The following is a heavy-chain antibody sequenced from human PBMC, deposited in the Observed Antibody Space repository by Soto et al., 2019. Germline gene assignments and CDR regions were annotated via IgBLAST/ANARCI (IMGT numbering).Heavy chain of an antibody. V-gene: IGHV3-23*01. CDR1: GFTFSNYA. CDR3: AKDGGGGLAAAAVRPLGASDC. D-gene: IGHD6-13*01. CDR2: ISGSGGTT. Sequence: PGGSLRLSCAASGFTFSNYAMTWVRQAPGKGLEWVSAISGSGGTTYYADSVKGRFTISRDNSKNTLYLQMNSLRVEDTALYYWAKDGGGGLAAAAVRPLGASDCWGQGTLVTVSS. J-gene: IGHJ4*02.